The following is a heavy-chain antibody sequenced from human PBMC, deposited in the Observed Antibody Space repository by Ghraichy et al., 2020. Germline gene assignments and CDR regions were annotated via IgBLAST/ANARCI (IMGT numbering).Heavy chain of an antibody. CDR3: ARGPSISTWYDAFDI. D-gene: IGHD6-13*01. CDR1: GGSFSFYY. V-gene: IGHV4-34*01. Sequence: ESLNISCAVYGGSFSFYYWNWIRQPPGKGLEWIGEINHSGSTNYNPSLKSRLTISVDTSKNQFSLKLNSVTAADTAIYYWARGPSISTWYDAFDIWGQGTMVTVSS. J-gene: IGHJ3*02. CDR2: INHSGST.